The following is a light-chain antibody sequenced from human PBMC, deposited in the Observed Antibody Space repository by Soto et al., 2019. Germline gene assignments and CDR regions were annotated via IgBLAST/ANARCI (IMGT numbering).Light chain of an antibody. CDR1: RSNIGNNY. J-gene: IGLJ3*02. CDR2: RSN. Sequence: QPVLTQPPSASGTPGQRVTISCSGSRSNIGNNYVHWYQQLPGTAPKLLIYRSNQRPSGVPDRFSGSKSGTSASLAISGLRSEDEADYHCAAWDDSLSGWVFGGGSKLTVL. CDR3: AAWDDSLSGWV. V-gene: IGLV1-47*01.